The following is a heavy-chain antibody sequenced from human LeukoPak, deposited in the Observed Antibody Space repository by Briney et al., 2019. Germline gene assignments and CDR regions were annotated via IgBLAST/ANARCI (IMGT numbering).Heavy chain of an antibody. V-gene: IGHV3-53*01. D-gene: IGHD2-2*01. CDR1: GFTVSSNY. CDR2: IYSGGST. CDR3: ARDSGGVVPAAMLGY. Sequence: PGGSLRLSCAASGFTVSSNYMSWVRQAPGKGLEWVSVIYSGGSTYYADSVKGRFTISGDNSKNTLYLQMNSLRAEDTAVYYCARDSGGVVPAAMLGYWGQGTLVTVSS. J-gene: IGHJ4*02.